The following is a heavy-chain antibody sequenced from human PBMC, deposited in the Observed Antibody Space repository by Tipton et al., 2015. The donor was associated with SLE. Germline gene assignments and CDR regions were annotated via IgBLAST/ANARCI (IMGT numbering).Heavy chain of an antibody. CDR3: ARDAGMDV. Sequence: LQSRVTIPLDTSKNQFSLKLSSVTAADTAVYYCARDAGMDVWGQGITVTVSS. V-gene: IGHV4-59*01. J-gene: IGHJ6*02.